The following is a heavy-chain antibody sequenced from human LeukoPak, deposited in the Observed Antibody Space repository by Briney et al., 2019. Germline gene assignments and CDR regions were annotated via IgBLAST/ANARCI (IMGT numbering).Heavy chain of an antibody. J-gene: IGHJ4*02. CDR2: ISGFNT. CDR1: GFAFSNYA. CDR3: AKDVCTSPRCLLYFDS. V-gene: IGHV3-23*01. D-gene: IGHD2-8*01. Sequence: GGSLRLSCTTSGFAFSNYAMNWVRQAPGKGPEWVSGISGFNTYYAGSVKGRFTIFRDNSKNVLYLQMDRLRAEDTAVYSCAKDVCTSPRCLLYFDSWGQGTLVTVSS.